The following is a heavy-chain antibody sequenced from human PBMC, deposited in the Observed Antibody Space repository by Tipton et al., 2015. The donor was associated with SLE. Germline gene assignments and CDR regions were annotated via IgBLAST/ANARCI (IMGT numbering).Heavy chain of an antibody. D-gene: IGHD2-15*01. J-gene: IGHJ5*02. Sequence: TLSLTCTVSGASISSSYWSWIRQPAGKGLEWIGRVLTSETANYNPSLKSRLTMSLDTSKNQFSLKLSSVTAADTAVYYCARGGGIVVTASDWFDPWGQGTLVTVSS. V-gene: IGHV4-4*07. CDR1: GASISSSY. CDR3: ARGGGIVVTASDWFDP. CDR2: VLTSETA.